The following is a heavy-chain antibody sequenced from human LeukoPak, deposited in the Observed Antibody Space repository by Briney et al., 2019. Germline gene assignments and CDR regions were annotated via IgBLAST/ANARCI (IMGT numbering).Heavy chain of an antibody. D-gene: IGHD3-9*01. CDR1: GFTVSSNY. V-gene: IGHV3-66*01. CDR3: ASWLRLDAFVI. CDR2: IYSGGST. Sequence: PGGSLRLSCAASGFTVSSNYMSWVRQAPEKGLEWVSVIYSGGSTYYADSVKGRFTISRDNSKNTLYLQMNSLRAEDTAVYYCASWLRLDAFVIWGQGTMVTVSS. J-gene: IGHJ3*02.